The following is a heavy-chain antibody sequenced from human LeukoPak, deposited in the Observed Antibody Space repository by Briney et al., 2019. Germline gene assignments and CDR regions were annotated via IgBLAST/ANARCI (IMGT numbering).Heavy chain of an antibody. CDR1: GYTFTGYY. V-gene: IGHV1-2*02. Sequence: ASVKVSCKASGYTFTGYYIHWVRQAPGQGLEWMGWINPDNGVTNYAQKFQGRVTMTTDTSTSTAYMELRSLRSDDTAVYYCARDGIAAAGLRYYFDYWGQGTLVTVSS. D-gene: IGHD6-13*01. J-gene: IGHJ4*02. CDR3: ARDGIAAAGLRYYFDY. CDR2: INPDNGVT.